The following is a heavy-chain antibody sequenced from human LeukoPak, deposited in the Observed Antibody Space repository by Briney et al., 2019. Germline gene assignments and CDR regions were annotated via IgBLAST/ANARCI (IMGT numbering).Heavy chain of an antibody. CDR3: ARGDTAMGYYFDY. Sequence: TSETLSLTCTVSGGSISSGGYYWSWIRQRPGKGLEWIGYIYYSGSTYYNPSLKSRVTISVDTSKNQFSLKLSSVTAADTAVYYCARGDTAMGYYFDYWGQGTLVTVSS. V-gene: IGHV4-31*03. CDR1: GGSISSGGYY. J-gene: IGHJ4*02. D-gene: IGHD5-18*01. CDR2: IYYSGST.